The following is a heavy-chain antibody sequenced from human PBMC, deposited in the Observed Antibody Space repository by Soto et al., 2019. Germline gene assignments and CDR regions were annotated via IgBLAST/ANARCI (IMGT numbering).Heavy chain of an antibody. D-gene: IGHD5-18*01. V-gene: IGHV4-31*03. CDR3: ARDKVDGGYSYGYYYYGTEV. CDR2: IYYSVST. Sequence: PSETLSLTCTVSGGSISSGGYYWSWILHHPGKGLEWIGYIYYSVSTYYNPSLESRVTISVDTSKNQFSLKLSSVTAADTAVYYCARDKVDGGYSYGYYYYGTEVWGDGKTVTVSP. J-gene: IGHJ6*04. CDR1: GGSISSGGYY.